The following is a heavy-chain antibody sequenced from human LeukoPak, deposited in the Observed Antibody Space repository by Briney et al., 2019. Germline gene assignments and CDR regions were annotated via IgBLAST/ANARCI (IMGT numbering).Heavy chain of an antibody. Sequence: ASVKVSCKVSGYTLTELSMHWVRQAPGKGLEWMGGFDPEDGETIYAQKFQGRVTITRNTSISTAYMELSSLRSEDTAVYYCARGRAKEEFWELPEDEYYFDYWGQGTLVTVSS. CDR2: FDPEDGET. J-gene: IGHJ4*02. CDR1: GYTLTELS. D-gene: IGHD1-26*01. V-gene: IGHV1-24*01. CDR3: ARGRAKEEFWELPEDEYYFDY.